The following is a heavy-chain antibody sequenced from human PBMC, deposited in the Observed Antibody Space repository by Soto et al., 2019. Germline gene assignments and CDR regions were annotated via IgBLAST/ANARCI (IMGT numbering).Heavy chain of an antibody. D-gene: IGHD2-2*01. CDR1: GGSFGSISSHY. V-gene: IGHV4-59*11. J-gene: IGHJ2*01. Sequence: QVQLQESGPGLVKPSETLSLTCTVSGGSFGSISSHYWNWIRQSPGKGLEWIGDINYSGDTTYNPSLSSRLTLSLDTSKNPFSLKLTSVTASASAVYFCASDSGAMRIFDLWGRGTLVTVSS. CDR3: ASDSGAMRIFDL. CDR2: INYSGDT.